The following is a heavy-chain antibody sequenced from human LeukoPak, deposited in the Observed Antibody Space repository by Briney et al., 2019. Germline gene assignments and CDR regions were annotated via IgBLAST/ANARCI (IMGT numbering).Heavy chain of an antibody. V-gene: IGHV3-23*01. J-gene: IGHJ4*02. Sequence: PGGSLRLSCAASGFTFSTYAMSWVRQAPGKGLEWVSGISGSGGSTIYADSVKGRFTISRDNAKNSLYLQMNSLRAEDTAVYYCARDQQVVVVVAATPVGGVDYWGQGTLVTVSS. CDR1: GFTFSTYA. D-gene: IGHD2-15*01. CDR3: ARDQQVVVVVAATPVGGVDY. CDR2: ISGSGGST.